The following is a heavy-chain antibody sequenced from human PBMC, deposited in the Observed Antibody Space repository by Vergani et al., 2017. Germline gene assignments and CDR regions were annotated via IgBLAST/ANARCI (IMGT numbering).Heavy chain of an antibody. V-gene: IGHV3-23*01. CDR3: AKGGFSVWKGIDY. J-gene: IGHJ4*02. D-gene: IGHD3-16*01. Sequence: EVQLLESGGGLVQPGGSLRLSCAASGFTFSSYAMSWVRQAPGRGLEGVSAISGSGGSTCYADSVKGRFTISRDNSKNTLYLQMNSLRAEDTAVYYCAKGGFSVWKGIDYWGQGTLVTVSS. CDR2: ISGSGGST. CDR1: GFTFSSYA.